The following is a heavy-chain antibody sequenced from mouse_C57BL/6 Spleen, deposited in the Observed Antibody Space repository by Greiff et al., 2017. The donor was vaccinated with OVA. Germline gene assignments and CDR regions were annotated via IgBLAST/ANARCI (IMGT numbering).Heavy chain of an antibody. V-gene: IGHV14-4*01. CDR2: IDPENGDT. D-gene: IGHD1-1*01. CDR3: TTPYYYGSRG. CDR1: GFNIKDDY. J-gene: IGHJ2*01. Sequence: VQLQQSGAELVRPGASVKLSCTASGFNIKDDYMHWVKQRPEQGLEWIGWIDPENGDTEYASKFQGKATITADTSSNTAYLQLSSLTSEDTAVYYGTTPYYYGSRGWGQGTTLTVSS.